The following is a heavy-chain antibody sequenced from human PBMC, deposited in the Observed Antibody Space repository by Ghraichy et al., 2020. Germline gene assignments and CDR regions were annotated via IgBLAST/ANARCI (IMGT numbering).Heavy chain of an antibody. CDR3: VRRAIMSTMTVFDN. J-gene: IGHJ4*02. CDR2: IFHSGTT. D-gene: IGHD5-24*01. Sequence: SETLSLTCIVSGLSISPHYWGWIRQSPEKGLEYIGNIFHSGTTNYNPSLRGRVTMSVDTSKNQFSLQLTSVTAADTARYFCVRRAIMSTMTVFDNWGQGLLVTVSS. CDR1: GLSISPHY. V-gene: IGHV4-59*11.